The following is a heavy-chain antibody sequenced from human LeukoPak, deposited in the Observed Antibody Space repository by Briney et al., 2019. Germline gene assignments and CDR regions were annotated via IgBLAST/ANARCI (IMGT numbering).Heavy chain of an antibody. CDR2: ITSGGDSI. J-gene: IGHJ4*02. CDR1: GFTFSTSA. Sequence: GGSLRLSCAASGFTFSTSAMSWVRQTPGKGLEWVSGITSGGDSIKYADSMRGRFTISRDNSKNTVYLQMNSLRADDTAVYYCATYRGRGSPFDFWGQGTQVTVSS. CDR3: ATYRGRGSPFDF. D-gene: IGHD2-15*01. V-gene: IGHV3-23*01.